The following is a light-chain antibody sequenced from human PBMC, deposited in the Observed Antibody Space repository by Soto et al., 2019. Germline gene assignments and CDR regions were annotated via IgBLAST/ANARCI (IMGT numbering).Light chain of an antibody. CDR2: GAS. CDR1: QSLITRY. V-gene: IGKV3-20*01. Sequence: EIVLTQSPGTLSLFPGERATLSCRASQSLITRYLAWYQQKPGQAPRLLIYGASSRATGIPDRSSGSGSGTDFTLTISRLEPEDFAVYSCQQYGTSPTFGQGTRLEIK. CDR3: QQYGTSPT. J-gene: IGKJ5*01.